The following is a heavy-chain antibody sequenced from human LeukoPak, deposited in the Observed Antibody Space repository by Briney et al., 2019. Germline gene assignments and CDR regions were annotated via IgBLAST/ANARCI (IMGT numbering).Heavy chain of an antibody. CDR3: ARHGRGPGIAAAGPRI. Sequence: GGSLRLSCAASGFTFSSYAMHWVRQAPGKELQWVANIKQDGSAKYYVDSVKGRFTISRDNAKNSLYLQMNSLRAEDTAVYYCARHGRGPGIAAAGPRIWGQGTLVTVSS. D-gene: IGHD6-13*01. J-gene: IGHJ4*02. CDR2: IKQDGSAK. V-gene: IGHV3-7*01. CDR1: GFTFSSYA.